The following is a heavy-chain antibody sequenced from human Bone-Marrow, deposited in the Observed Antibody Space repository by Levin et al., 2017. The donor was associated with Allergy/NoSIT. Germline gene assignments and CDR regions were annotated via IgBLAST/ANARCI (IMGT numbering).Heavy chain of an antibody. Sequence: GESLKISCAASGFTFSSYSMNWVRQAPGKGLEWVSSISSSSSYIYYADSVKGRFTISRDNAKNSLYLQMNSLRAEDTAVYYCARGVGLYEAVAGTFDWFDPWGQGTLVTVSS. J-gene: IGHJ5*02. D-gene: IGHD6-19*01. V-gene: IGHV3-21*01. CDR3: ARGVGLYEAVAGTFDWFDP. CDR2: ISSSSSYI. CDR1: GFTFSSYS.